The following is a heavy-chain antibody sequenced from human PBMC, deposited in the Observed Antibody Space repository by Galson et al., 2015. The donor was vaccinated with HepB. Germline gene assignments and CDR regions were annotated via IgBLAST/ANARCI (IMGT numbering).Heavy chain of an antibody. D-gene: IGHD7-27*01. J-gene: IGHJ4*02. CDR2: IRSKAYGGTT. Sequence: SLRLSCAASGFTYGDYAMSCSRQAPGKGLEWVGFIRSKAYGGTTEYAASVKGRFTISRDDSKSIAYLQMNSLKTEDTAVYYCTRGLGLMTYFDYWGQGTLVTVSS. CDR1: GFTYGDYA. CDR3: TRGLGLMTYFDY. V-gene: IGHV3-49*03.